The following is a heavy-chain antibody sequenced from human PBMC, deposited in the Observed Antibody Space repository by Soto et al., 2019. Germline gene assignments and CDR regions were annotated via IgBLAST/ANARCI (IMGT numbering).Heavy chain of an antibody. CDR3: ASREWGPIDY. J-gene: IGHJ4*02. D-gene: IGHD7-27*01. CDR2: IYYSATT. Sequence: SSETLSLTCAVYGGSISSYYWSWIRQPPGKGLEWIGYIYYSATTNYNPSLKSRVTISVDTSKNQFSLKLSSVTAADTAVYYCASREWGPIDYWGQGTLVTVSS. CDR1: GGSISSYY. V-gene: IGHV4-59*01.